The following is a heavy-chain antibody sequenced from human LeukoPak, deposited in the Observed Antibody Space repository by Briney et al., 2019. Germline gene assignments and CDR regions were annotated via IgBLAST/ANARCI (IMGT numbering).Heavy chain of an antibody. J-gene: IGHJ4*02. CDR1: GYTFTGYY. CDR2: INPNSGGT. D-gene: IGHD1-14*01. V-gene: IGHV1-2*02. CDR3: ARVRNGREGYFDY. Sequence: ASVKVSCKASGYTFTGYYMHWVRQAPGQGLEWMGWINPNSGGTNYAQKFQGRVTMTRDTSISTAYMELSRLRSDDTAVYYCARVRNGREGYFDYWGQETLVTVSS.